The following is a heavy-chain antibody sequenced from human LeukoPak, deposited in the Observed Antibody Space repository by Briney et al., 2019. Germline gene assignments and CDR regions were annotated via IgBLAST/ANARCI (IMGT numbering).Heavy chain of an antibody. J-gene: IGHJ4*02. D-gene: IGHD6-13*01. V-gene: IGHV3-7*01. Sequence: GGSLRLSCAASGFTFSSYWMSWVRQAPGKGLEWVANIKQDGSEKYYVDSVKGRFTISRDNAKNSLYLQMNSLRAEDTAVYYCARSDGSSWLMDYFDYWGQGTLVTVSS. CDR2: IKQDGSEK. CDR1: GFTFSSYW. CDR3: ARSDGSSWLMDYFDY.